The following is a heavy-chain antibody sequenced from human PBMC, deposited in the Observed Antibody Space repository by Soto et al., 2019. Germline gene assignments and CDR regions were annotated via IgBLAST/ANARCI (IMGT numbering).Heavy chain of an antibody. CDR1: GFTFSSYA. Sequence: QVQLVESGGGVVQPGRSLRLSCAASGFTFSSYAMHWVRQAPGKGLEWVAVILYDGSNKYYADSVKGRFTISRDNSKNTLYLQMNSLRAEDTAVYYCAREGPGGYYFDYWGQGTLVTVSS. J-gene: IGHJ4*02. V-gene: IGHV3-30-3*01. CDR3: AREGPGGYYFDY. CDR2: ILYDGSNK.